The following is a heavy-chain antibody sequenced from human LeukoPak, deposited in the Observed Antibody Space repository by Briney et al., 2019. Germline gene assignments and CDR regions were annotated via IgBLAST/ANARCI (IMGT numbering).Heavy chain of an antibody. CDR3: AREYSSGWYDGSFDY. CDR1: GFTFNDYG. Sequence: GGSLRLSCEVSGFTFNDYGMSWVRQAPGKGLEWVSGINWNGGSTGYADSVKSRFSISRDNAKNTLYLQMNSLRAEDTALYYCAREYSSGWYDGSFDYWGQGTLVTVSS. V-gene: IGHV3-20*04. D-gene: IGHD6-19*01. CDR2: INWNGGST. J-gene: IGHJ4*02.